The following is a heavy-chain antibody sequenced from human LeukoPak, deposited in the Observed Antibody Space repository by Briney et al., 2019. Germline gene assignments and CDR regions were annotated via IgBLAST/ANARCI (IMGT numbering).Heavy chain of an antibody. CDR1: GGSFSGYY. V-gene: IGHV4-34*01. D-gene: IGHD1-1*01. CDR3: ARSSVWYKNFDY. CDR2: INRSGST. J-gene: IGHJ4*02. Sequence: SETLSLTCAVYGGSFSGYYWSWIRQPPGKGLEWIGEINRSGSTNYNPSLKSRVTISVDTSKNQFSLKLSSVTAADTAVYYCARSSVWYKNFDYWGQGTLVTVSS.